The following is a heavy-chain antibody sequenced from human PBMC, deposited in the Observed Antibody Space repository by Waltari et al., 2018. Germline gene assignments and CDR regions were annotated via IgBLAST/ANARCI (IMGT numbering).Heavy chain of an antibody. CDR1: GGSFSGYY. CDR2: INHSGST. Sequence: QVQLQQWGAGLLKPSETLSLTCAVYGGSFSGYYWSWIRQPPGKGLEWIGEINHSGSTNPNPSPRGTVTLSVDTSKNHVSPELVPVPPADPAWVYCAGGGPPTVTSMASMGVWGQGTTVTVSS. CDR3: AGGGPPTVTSMASMGV. D-gene: IGHD5-18*01. J-gene: IGHJ6*02. V-gene: IGHV4-34*01.